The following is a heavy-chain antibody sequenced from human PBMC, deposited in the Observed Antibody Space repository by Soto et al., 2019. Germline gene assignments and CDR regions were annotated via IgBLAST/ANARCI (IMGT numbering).Heavy chain of an antibody. Sequence: ASVKVSCKASGYTFTSYGISWVRQAPGQGLEWMGWISAYNGNTNYAQKLQGRVTMTTDTSTSTAYMELRSLRSDDTAVYYCARVAVVVPGAVQGGGRRSSSSGLLAYWRQGTLVTVSS. CDR3: ARVAVVVPGAVQGGGRRSSSSGLLAY. V-gene: IGHV1-18*01. D-gene: IGHD2-2*02. CDR1: GYTFTSYG. CDR2: ISAYNGNT. J-gene: IGHJ4*02.